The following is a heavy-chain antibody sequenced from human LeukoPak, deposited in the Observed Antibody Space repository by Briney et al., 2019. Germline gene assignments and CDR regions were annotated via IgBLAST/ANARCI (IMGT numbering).Heavy chain of an antibody. D-gene: IGHD3-10*01. CDR2: IWHDESHK. CDR3: AREIFGSGSYPDS. V-gene: IGHV3-33*01. J-gene: IGHJ4*02. Sequence: GRSLRLSCAASGFHFDTYAMHWVRQAPGQGLEGVALIWHDESHKFYSNSVRGQFTISRDNSKNTVYLQMNNLRPDDTAVYYCAREIFGSGSYPDSWGQGTLVTVSS. CDR1: GFHFDTYA.